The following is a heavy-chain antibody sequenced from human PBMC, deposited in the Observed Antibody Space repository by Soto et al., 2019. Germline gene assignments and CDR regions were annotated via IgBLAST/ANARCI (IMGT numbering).Heavy chain of an antibody. V-gene: IGHV2-5*02. CDR2: IYWDDDK. Sequence: QITLKESGPTLVKPTQTLTLTCTFSGFSLSTSGVGVGWIRQPPGKALEWLALIYWDDDKRYSPSLKSRLTITKETSKNPVVLTMTHMDPVDTATYYCAHKRGYYDFWSGYAPWGQGTLVTVSS. CDR1: GFSLSTSGVG. CDR3: AHKRGYYDFWSGYAP. J-gene: IGHJ5*02. D-gene: IGHD3-3*01.